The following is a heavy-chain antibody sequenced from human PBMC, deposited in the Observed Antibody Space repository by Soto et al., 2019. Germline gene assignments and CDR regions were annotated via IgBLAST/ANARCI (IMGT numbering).Heavy chain of an antibody. J-gene: IGHJ4*02. CDR2: ISYDGSNK. V-gene: IGHV3-30*18. CDR3: ANAGQLLYSRPPDY. Sequence: SGGSLRLSCAASGFTFSSYGMHWVRQAPGKGLEWVAVISYDGSNKYYADSVKGRFTISRDNSKNTLYLQMNSLRAEDTAVYYCANAGQLLYSRPPDYWGQGTLVTVSS. CDR1: GFTFSSYG. D-gene: IGHD2-2*02.